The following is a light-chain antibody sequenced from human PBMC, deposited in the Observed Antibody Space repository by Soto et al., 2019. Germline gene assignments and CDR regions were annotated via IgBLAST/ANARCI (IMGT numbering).Light chain of an antibody. J-gene: IGKJ1*01. Sequence: IQVTQSPSTLSASVLGTFTSTFRASQSISSWLAWYQQKPGKAPKLLIYDVSSLESGVPSRFSGSGSGTEFTLAISSLQPDDFATYYCQQYNSYPWTFGQGTKVDIK. V-gene: IGKV1-5*01. CDR2: DVS. CDR1: QSISSW. CDR3: QQYNSYPWT.